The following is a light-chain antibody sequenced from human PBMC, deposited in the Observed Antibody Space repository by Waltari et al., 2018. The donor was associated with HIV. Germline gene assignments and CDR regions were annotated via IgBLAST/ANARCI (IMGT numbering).Light chain of an antibody. CDR2: NKS. CDR1: SLRSYS. J-gene: IGLJ2*01. CDR3: NSRDSSGNHLV. V-gene: IGLV3-19*01. Sequence: SSELTQDPAMSVALGQTVRITCQGDSLRSYSASWYQQKPRQAPVLVIYNKSSRPSGIPDQFSGSSSGNTVSLTITGAQAEDEADYYCNSRDSSGNHLVFGGGTKLTVL.